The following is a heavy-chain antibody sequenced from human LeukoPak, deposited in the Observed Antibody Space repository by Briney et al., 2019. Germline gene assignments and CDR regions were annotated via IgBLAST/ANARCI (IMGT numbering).Heavy chain of an antibody. CDR1: GFTFSSYG. Sequence: GGSLRLSCAASGFTFSSYGMHWVRQAPGKGLEWVAVIWYDGSNKYYADSVKGRFTISRDNSKNTLYLQMNSLRAEDTAVYYCAKDSSGWYRGYFDYWGQGTLVTVSS. V-gene: IGHV3-33*06. J-gene: IGHJ4*02. D-gene: IGHD6-19*01. CDR2: IWYDGSNK. CDR3: AKDSSGWYRGYFDY.